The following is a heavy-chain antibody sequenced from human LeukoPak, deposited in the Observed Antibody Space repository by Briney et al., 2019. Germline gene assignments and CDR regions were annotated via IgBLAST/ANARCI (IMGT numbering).Heavy chain of an antibody. CDR1: GYTFTSYA. CDR3: ARGPLIAPFDY. V-gene: IGHV1-3*01. J-gene: IGHJ4*02. CDR2: INAGNGNT. D-gene: IGHD6-13*01. Sequence: ASVKVSCKASGYTFTSYAMHWVRQAPGQRLEWMGWINAGNGNTKYSQKFQGRVTIARDTSASTAYMELRSLRSDDTAVYYCARGPLIAPFDYWGQGTLVTVSS.